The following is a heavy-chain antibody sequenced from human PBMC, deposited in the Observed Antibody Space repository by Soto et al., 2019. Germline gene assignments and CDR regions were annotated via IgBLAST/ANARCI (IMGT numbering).Heavy chain of an antibody. CDR1: GLTFSSYG. CDR2: ISYDGSNK. J-gene: IGHJ4*02. V-gene: IGHV3-30*18. Sequence: QVQLVESGGGVVQPGRSLRLSCAASGLTFSSYGMHWVRQAPGKGLEWVAVISYDGSNKYYADSVKGRFTISRDNSKNTLYLQMNSLRAEDTAVYYCAKDLTFGDPQNYFDYWGQGTLVTVSS. D-gene: IGHD4-17*01. CDR3: AKDLTFGDPQNYFDY.